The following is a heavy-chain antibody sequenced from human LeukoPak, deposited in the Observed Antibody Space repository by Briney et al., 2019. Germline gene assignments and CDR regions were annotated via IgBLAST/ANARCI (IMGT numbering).Heavy chain of an antibody. V-gene: IGHV4-59*01. CDR3: ARGGGYASPIGY. CDR1: VGSISTYY. CDR2: IYHSGST. Sequence: SETLSLTCTLSVGSISTYYWSWIRQPPGKGLEWIGYIYHSGSTNYNPSLKSRVTISVDTSKNHFSLKLSSVTAADTAVYYCARGGGYASPIGYWGQGALVTVSS. D-gene: IGHD5-12*01. J-gene: IGHJ4*02.